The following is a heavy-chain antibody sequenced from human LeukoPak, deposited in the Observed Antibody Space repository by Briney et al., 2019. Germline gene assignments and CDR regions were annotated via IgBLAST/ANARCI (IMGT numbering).Heavy chain of an antibody. J-gene: IGHJ4*02. D-gene: IGHD2-15*01. CDR1: GFTVSSNY. CDR2: IYSGGST. V-gene: IGHV3-53*01. CDR3: ARDHCSGGSCYYFDY. Sequence: GGSLRLSCAASGFTVSSNYMSWVRQAPGKGLEWVSVIYSGGSTYYADSMKGRFTISRDNSKNTRYLQMNSLRAEDTAMYYCARDHCSGGSCYYFDYWGQGTLVTVSS.